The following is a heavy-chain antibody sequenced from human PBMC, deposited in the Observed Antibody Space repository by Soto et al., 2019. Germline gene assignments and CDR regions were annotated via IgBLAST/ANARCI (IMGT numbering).Heavy chain of an antibody. J-gene: IGHJ4*02. CDR3: ARVDTAMVTRTFDY. D-gene: IGHD5-18*01. V-gene: IGHV4-38-2*01. CDR1: GYSISSGYY. Sequence: LSLTCAVSGYSISSGYYWGWIRQPPGKGLEWIGSIYHSGSTYYNPSLKSRVTISVDTSKNQFSLKLSSVTAADTAVYYCARVDTAMVTRTFDYWGQGTLVTVSS. CDR2: IYHSGST.